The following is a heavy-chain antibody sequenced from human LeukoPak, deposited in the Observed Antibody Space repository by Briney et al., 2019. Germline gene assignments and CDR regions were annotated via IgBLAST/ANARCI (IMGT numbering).Heavy chain of an antibody. Sequence: GGSLRLSCSASGFTFSRYPMHWVRQAPGKGLEYVSGIGRNVRSTDYDDFRKDRFNISRDISKNKWYRQMSSLRSENTAVYYCGTLPIRGSQSYAVESWGQGTMVTVSS. D-gene: IGHD3-10*01. V-gene: IGHV3-64D*06. CDR2: IGRNVRST. CDR3: GTLPIRGSQSYAVES. CDR1: GFTFSRYP. J-gene: IGHJ3*02.